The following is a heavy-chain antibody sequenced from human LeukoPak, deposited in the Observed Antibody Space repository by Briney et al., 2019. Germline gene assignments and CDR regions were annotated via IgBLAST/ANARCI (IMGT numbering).Heavy chain of an antibody. CDR1: GFTVSSNY. D-gene: IGHD4-23*01. CDR2: IYSGGST. Sequence: GGSLRLSCAASGFTVSSNYMSWVRQAPGKGLERVSVIYSGGSTYYADSVKGRFTISRDNSKNTLYLQMNSLRAEDTAVYYCARVLSPRLYGGNSGGAFDIWGQGTMVTVSS. J-gene: IGHJ3*02. CDR3: ARVLSPRLYGGNSGGAFDI. V-gene: IGHV3-66*01.